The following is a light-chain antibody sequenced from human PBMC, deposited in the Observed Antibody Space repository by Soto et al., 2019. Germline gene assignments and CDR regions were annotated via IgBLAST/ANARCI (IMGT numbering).Light chain of an antibody. Sequence: QSALTQPASVSGSPGQSITISCTGTSSDIGGYDFVSWYQQHPGKAPKLLIYEVSNWPSGVSNRFSGSKSGNTASLTISGLHAEDEADYYCSSFTTTSTLVFGGGTKLTVL. CDR2: EVS. CDR3: SSFTTTSTLV. CDR1: SSDIGGYDF. J-gene: IGLJ3*02. V-gene: IGLV2-14*01.